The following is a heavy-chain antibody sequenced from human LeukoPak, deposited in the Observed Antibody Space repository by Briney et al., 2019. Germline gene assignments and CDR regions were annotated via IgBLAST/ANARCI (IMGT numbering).Heavy chain of an antibody. CDR1: GGSISATNW. V-gene: IGHV4-4*02. Sequence: PSETLSLTCDVSGGSISATNWWTWVRQPPGGGLEWIGEVHLNGRSHYSPSLESRVTMSADMSENHISLHLTSVTAADTAVYYCARAWATDYFDYWGQGTLVTVSS. CDR2: VHLNGRS. J-gene: IGHJ4*02. CDR3: ARAWATDYFDY.